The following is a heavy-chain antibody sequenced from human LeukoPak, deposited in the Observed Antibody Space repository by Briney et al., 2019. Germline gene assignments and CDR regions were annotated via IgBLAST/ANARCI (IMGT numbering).Heavy chain of an antibody. J-gene: IGHJ5*02. CDR1: GYTFTSYD. V-gene: IGHV1-8*01. D-gene: IGHD3-10*01. Sequence: APVKVSCKASGYTFTSYDINWVRQATGQGLEWMGWMNPNSGNTGYAQKFQGRVTMTRNTSISTAYMELSSLRSEDTAVYYRARGWDPYGNWFDPWGQGTLVTVSS. CDR2: MNPNSGNT. CDR3: ARGWDPYGNWFDP.